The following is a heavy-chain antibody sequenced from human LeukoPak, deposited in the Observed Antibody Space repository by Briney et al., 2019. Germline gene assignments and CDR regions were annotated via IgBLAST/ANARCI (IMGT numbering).Heavy chain of an antibody. CDR1: GYTFTSYG. J-gene: IGHJ4*02. CDR3: ARDQSRFEFWSGSY. V-gene: IGHV1-18*01. CDR2: ISAYNGNT. Sequence: ASVKVSCKASGYTFTSYGISWVRQAPGQGLEWMGWISAYNGNTNYAQSLQGRVTMTTDTSTSTAYMELRSLRSDDTAVYYCARDQSRFEFWSGSYWGQGTLVTVSS. D-gene: IGHD3-3*01.